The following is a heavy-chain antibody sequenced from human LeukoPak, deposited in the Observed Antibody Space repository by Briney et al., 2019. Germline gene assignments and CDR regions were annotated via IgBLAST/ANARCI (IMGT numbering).Heavy chain of an antibody. V-gene: IGHV4-34*01. CDR3: ARVRRVTIFGVHNWFDP. CDR2: INHSGST. D-gene: IGHD3-3*01. CDR1: GGSFSGYY. Sequence: SETLSLTCAVYGGSFSGYYWSWIRQPPGKRLEWIGEINHSGSTYYNPSLKSRVTISVDTSKNQFSLKLSSVTAADTAVYYCARVRRVTIFGVHNWFDPWGQGTLVTVSS. J-gene: IGHJ5*02.